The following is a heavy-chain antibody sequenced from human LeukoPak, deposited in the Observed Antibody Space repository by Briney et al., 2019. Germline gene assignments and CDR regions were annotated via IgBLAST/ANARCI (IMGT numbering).Heavy chain of an antibody. J-gene: IGHJ4*02. CDR3: ARDGEDIVVVPVSYFDN. V-gene: IGHV3-30*01. D-gene: IGHD2-2*01. Sequence: GGSLRLSCAASGFTFSSYAMHWVRQAPGKGLEWVAVISYDGSNKYYADSVKGRFTISRDNSKNTLYLQMNSLRAEDTAVYYCARDGEDIVVVPVSYFDNWGQGTLVTVSS. CDR1: GFTFSSYA. CDR2: ISYDGSNK.